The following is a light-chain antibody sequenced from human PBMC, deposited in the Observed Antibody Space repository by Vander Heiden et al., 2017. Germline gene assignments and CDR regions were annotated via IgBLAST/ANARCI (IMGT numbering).Light chain of an antibody. CDR3: QQSSAPPLT. CDR1: KSLSTSY. CDR2: GAS. V-gene: IGKV3-20*01. Sequence: IRLTHSPDTLSLAPGESATLSCRPSKSLSTSYLDWYQQKPGQAPRLLVFGASFRATAIPDRFSARGSVTDFTLTISRLEPEDVAAYYCQQSSAPPLTFGGGTKVEFK. J-gene: IGKJ4*01.